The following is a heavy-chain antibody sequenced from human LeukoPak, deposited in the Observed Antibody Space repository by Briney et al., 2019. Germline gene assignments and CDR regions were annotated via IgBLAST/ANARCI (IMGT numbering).Heavy chain of an antibody. CDR2: INPKSGNA. Sequence: GASVKVSCKASGYTFTGSYMHWVRQAPGQGLEWMGWINPKSGNANYAQKFQGRVTMTWDTSISTAYMELSRLRSDDTAVYYCAREYILTRYYGDYWGQGTLVTVSS. J-gene: IGHJ4*02. D-gene: IGHD3-9*01. CDR1: GYTFTGSY. CDR3: AREYILTRYYGDY. V-gene: IGHV1-2*02.